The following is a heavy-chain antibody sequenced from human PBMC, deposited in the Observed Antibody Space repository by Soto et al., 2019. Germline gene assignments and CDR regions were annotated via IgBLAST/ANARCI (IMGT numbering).Heavy chain of an antibody. CDR1: RGSIGTSTW. V-gene: IGHV4-4*03. D-gene: IGHD3-10*01. Sequence: PQTLSLTWALSRGSIGTSTWWSRVRQPPGKGLEWIGEIYHSGSTNYNPSLKSRVTISVDKSKNQFSLKLSSVTAADTAVYYCARGYYGSGSYYPQRDYYYGMDVWGQGTTVT. J-gene: IGHJ6*02. CDR3: ARGYYGSGSYYPQRDYYYGMDV. CDR2: IYHSGST.